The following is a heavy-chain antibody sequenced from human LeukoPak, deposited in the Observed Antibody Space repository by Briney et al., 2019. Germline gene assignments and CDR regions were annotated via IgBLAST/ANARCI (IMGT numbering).Heavy chain of an antibody. V-gene: IGHV1-46*01. CDR3: ARVGSGGSWDY. Sequence: ASVKVPCKASGYTFTSYYMHWVRQAPGQGLEWMGIINPSGGSTSYAQKFQGRVTMTRDTSTSTVYMELSSLRSEDAAVYYCARVGSGGSWDYWGQGTLVTVSS. CDR1: GYTFTSYY. J-gene: IGHJ4*02. D-gene: IGHD2-15*01. CDR2: INPSGGST.